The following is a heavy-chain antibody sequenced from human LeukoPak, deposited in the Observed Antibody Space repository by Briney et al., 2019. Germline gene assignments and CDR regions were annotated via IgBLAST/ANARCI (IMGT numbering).Heavy chain of an antibody. D-gene: IGHD3-16*01. CDR2: INHSGST. CDR3: ASIGAPRTYNWFDP. V-gene: IGHV4-39*07. J-gene: IGHJ5*02. CDR1: GGSISSGDYY. Sequence: SETLSLTCTVSGGSISSGDYYWSWIRQPPGTGLEWIGEINHSGSTNYNPSLKSRVTISVDTSKNQFSLKLSSVTAADTAVYYCASIGAPRTYNWFDPWGQGTLVTVSS.